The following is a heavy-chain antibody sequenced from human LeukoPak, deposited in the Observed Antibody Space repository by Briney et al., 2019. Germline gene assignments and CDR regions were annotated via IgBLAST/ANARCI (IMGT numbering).Heavy chain of an antibody. CDR2: IYYNGGT. Sequence: SETLSLTCTVSGGSIYSDSYYWGWLRQSPGKGLEWIASIYYNGGTYYNPSLRNRVSISADTSNNQLSLNMSSLTAADTAVYYCARANPPDSSGWYNWFDPWGQGTLVIVSS. CDR1: GGSIYSDSYY. V-gene: IGHV4-39*01. CDR3: ARANPPDSSGWYNWFDP. J-gene: IGHJ5*02. D-gene: IGHD6-19*01.